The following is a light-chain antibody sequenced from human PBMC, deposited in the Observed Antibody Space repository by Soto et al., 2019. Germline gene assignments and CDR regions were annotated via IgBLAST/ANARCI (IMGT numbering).Light chain of an antibody. J-gene: IGLJ2*01. CDR2: AST. Sequence: QSVLTQPPSVSGAPGQRVTISCSGNSSNIGAGFDVHWYQQLPGAAPKLLIYASTNRPSWVPDRVSGSKSDTSASLAITGLQIDDEADYYCQSSDTGLPGHVLFGGGTKLTVL. CDR3: QSSDTGLPGHVL. V-gene: IGLV1-40*01. CDR1: SSNIGAGFD.